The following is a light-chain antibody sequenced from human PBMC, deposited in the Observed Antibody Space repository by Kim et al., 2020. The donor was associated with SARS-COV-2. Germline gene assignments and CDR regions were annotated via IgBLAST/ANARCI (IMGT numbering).Light chain of an antibody. V-gene: IGKV1-5*03. CDR3: HQYNSDPLT. Sequence: ASVEERVTTTCRGSQSISSGLAWYQQKHGKAPKFLFYKVYSLESGVPQRCSGGVAGTEFSLSISALQHDNFATYYCHQYNSDPLTFGGGTKMDIK. CDR2: KVY. J-gene: IGKJ4*01. CDR1: QSISSG.